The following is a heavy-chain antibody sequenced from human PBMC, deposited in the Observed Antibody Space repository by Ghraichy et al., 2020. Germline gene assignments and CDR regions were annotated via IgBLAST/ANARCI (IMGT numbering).Heavy chain of an antibody. V-gene: IGHV6-1*01. CDR3: ARDGPGYWSSTSGSYYYYYYGMDV. J-gene: IGHJ6*02. CDR2: TYYRSKWYN. CDR1: GDSVSSNSAA. Sequence: SQTLSLTCAISGDSVSSNSAAWNWIRQSPSRGLEWLGRTYYRSKWYNDYAVSVKSRITISPDTSKNQFSLQLNSVTPEDTAVYYFARDGPGYWSSTSGSYYYYYYGMDVWGQGTTVTVSS. D-gene: IGHD2-2*01.